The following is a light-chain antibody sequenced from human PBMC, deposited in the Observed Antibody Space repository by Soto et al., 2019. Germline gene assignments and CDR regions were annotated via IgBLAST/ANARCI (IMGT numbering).Light chain of an antibody. J-gene: IGKJ1*01. CDR3: QQYHSPPLT. CDR1: QSVSSN. CDR2: GAS. V-gene: IGKV3D-15*01. Sequence: IVMTQSPATLSVSPWERATLSCRASQSVSSNLAWYQQKPGQAPRLLIYGASSRATGIPDRFSGSGSGTEFTLTINSLQSEDFAVYYCQQYHSPPLTFGQGTKVDIK.